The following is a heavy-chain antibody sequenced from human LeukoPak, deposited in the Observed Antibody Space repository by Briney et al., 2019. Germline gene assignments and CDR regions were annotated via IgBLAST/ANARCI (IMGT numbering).Heavy chain of an antibody. CDR1: GGSISSYY. CDR2: IYYSGST. D-gene: IGHD6-19*01. Sequence: SETLSLICTVSGGSISSYYWSWIRQPPGKGLEWIGYIYYSGSTNYNPSLKSRVTISVDTSKNQFSLKLSSVTAADTAVYYCARLPPYSSGWYNYCYYGMDVWGQGTTVTVSS. CDR3: ARLPPYSSGWYNYCYYGMDV. V-gene: IGHV4-59*08. J-gene: IGHJ6*02.